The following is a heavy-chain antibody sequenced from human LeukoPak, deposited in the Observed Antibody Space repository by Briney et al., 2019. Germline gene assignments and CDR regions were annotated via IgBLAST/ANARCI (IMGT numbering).Heavy chain of an antibody. CDR2: IYYSGST. CDR3: AWLYDFWSGYAFDY. V-gene: IGHV4-59*01. J-gene: IGHJ4*02. CDR1: GGSISSYY. D-gene: IGHD3-3*01. Sequence: SETLSLTCTVSGGSISSYYWSWIRQPPGKGLEWIGYIYYSGSTNYNPSLKSRVTISVDTSKSQFSLKLSSVTAADTAVYYCAWLYDFWSGYAFDYWGQGTLVTVSS.